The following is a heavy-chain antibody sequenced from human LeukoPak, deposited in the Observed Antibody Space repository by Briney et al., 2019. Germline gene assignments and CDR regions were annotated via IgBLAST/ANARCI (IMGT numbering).Heavy chain of an antibody. D-gene: IGHD2-2*01. CDR3: AVLLGYRSSTSCLPWGMDV. V-gene: IGHV1-18*04. Sequence: GPVKVSCKASGYTFTSYGISWVRQAPGQGLEWMGWIGAYNGNTNYAQKLQGRVTMTTDTSTSTAYMELRSLRSDDTAVYYCAVLLGYRSSTSCLPWGMDVWGKGTTVTVSS. J-gene: IGHJ6*04. CDR2: IGAYNGNT. CDR1: GYTFTSYG.